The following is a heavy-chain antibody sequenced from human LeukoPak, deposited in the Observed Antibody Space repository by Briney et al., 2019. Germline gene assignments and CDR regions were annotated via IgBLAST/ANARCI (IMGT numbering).Heavy chain of an antibody. CDR2: ITQSGST. CDR1: GGSFSAYS. Sequence: SETLSLTCAVYGGSFSAYSWSWLRQPPGKGLEWVGEITQSGSTNHNPSLKSRVTISVDTSKNQFSLRVGSVTAADTAVYYCARGGYSSSWYVGYWGQGTLVTVSS. J-gene: IGHJ4*02. CDR3: ARGGYSSSWYVGY. D-gene: IGHD6-13*01. V-gene: IGHV4-34*01.